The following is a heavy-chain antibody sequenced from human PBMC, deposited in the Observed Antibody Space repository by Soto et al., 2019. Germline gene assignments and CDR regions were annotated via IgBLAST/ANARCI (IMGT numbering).Heavy chain of an antibody. Sequence: GESLKISCKGSGYSFTSYWIGWVRQMPGKGLEWMGTIYPGDSETTYSPSFQGQVTISADKSIRTAHLQWTSLKASDTAMYYCSRLNSSGYHLIDYWGPGPLVTVST. CDR3: SRLNSSGYHLIDY. CDR2: IYPGDSET. D-gene: IGHD3-22*01. CDR1: GYSFTSYW. J-gene: IGHJ4*02. V-gene: IGHV5-51*01.